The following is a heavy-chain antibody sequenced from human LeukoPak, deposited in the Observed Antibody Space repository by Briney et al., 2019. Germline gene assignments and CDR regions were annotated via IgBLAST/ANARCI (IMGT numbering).Heavy chain of an antibody. V-gene: IGHV1-46*01. CDR2: INPSGGST. CDR1: GGTFSSYA. J-gene: IGHJ4*02. CDR3: ARGPYYYDSSGYLS. Sequence: ASVKVSCKASGGTFSSYAISWVRQAPGQGLEWMGIINPSGGSTSYAQKFQGRVTMTRDMSTSTVYMELSSLRSEDTAVYYCARGPYYYDSSGYLSWGQGTLVTVSS. D-gene: IGHD3-22*01.